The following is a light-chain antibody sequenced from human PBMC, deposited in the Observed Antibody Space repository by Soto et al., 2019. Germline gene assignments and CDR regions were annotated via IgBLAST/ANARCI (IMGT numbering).Light chain of an antibody. Sequence: VLTQPPSASWSPGQSVAISCTVTSSDVGGYNYVSWYQQHPGKAPKLMIYEVNKRPSGVPDRFSGSKSGNTASLTVSGLQAEDEADYYCSSYAGSSNVFGTGTKVTVL. CDR2: EVN. V-gene: IGLV2-8*01. CDR1: SSDVGGYNY. CDR3: SSYAGSSNV. J-gene: IGLJ1*01.